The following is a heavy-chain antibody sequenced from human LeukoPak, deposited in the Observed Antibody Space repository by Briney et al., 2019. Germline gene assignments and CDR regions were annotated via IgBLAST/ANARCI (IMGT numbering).Heavy chain of an antibody. D-gene: IGHD1-1*01. Sequence: SETLSLTCTVSGGSINSYYWSWIRQPAGKGLEWIGRIYTSGSTNYNPSLKSRVTMSVDTSKNQFSLKLSSVTAADTAVYYCARTNDWALNYYYYMDVWGKGTTVTVSS. CDR2: IYTSGST. V-gene: IGHV4-4*07. CDR1: GGSINSYY. J-gene: IGHJ6*03. CDR3: ARTNDWALNYYYYMDV.